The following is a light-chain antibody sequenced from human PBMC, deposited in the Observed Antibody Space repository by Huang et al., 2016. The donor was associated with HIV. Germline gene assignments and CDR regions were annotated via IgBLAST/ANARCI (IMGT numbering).Light chain of an antibody. CDR3: QQYNKWPPYT. CDR2: GAS. Sequence: VMTQSPATLSVSPGERATLSCRASESILRNLAWYHQRPGQPPRLRIYGASVRLPGIPDRFRGSGSGTEFSLTISSLQSEDFAVYYCQQYNKWPPYTYGQGTKLEIK. J-gene: IGKJ2*01. CDR1: ESILRN. V-gene: IGKV3-15*01.